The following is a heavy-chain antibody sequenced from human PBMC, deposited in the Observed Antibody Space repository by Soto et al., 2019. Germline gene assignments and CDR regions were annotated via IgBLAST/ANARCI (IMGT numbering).Heavy chain of an antibody. CDR2: ISYDGSNK. D-gene: IGHD4-17*01. Sequence: QVQLVESGGGVVQPGRSLRLSCAASGFTFSSYAMHWVRQAPGKGLEWVAVISYDGSNKYYADSVKGRFTISRDNSKNTLYLQMNSLRAEDTAVYYCATVTSFDYWAREPWSPSPQ. CDR3: ATVTSFDY. J-gene: IGHJ4*02. CDR1: GFTFSSYA. V-gene: IGHV3-30-3*01.